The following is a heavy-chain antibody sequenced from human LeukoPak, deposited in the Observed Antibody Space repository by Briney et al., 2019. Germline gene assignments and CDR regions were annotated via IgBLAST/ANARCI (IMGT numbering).Heavy chain of an antibody. CDR1: GFTFDDYG. CDR3: ATRRGYSYGYRVRAAFDI. CDR2: INHSGST. V-gene: IGHV4-34*08. J-gene: IGHJ3*02. Sequence: GSLRLSCAASGFTFDDYGMSWVRQAPGKGLEWIGEINHSGSTNYNPSLKSRVTISVDTSKNQFSLKLSSVTAADTAVYYCATRRGYSYGYRVRAAFDIWGQGTMVTVSS. D-gene: IGHD5-18*01.